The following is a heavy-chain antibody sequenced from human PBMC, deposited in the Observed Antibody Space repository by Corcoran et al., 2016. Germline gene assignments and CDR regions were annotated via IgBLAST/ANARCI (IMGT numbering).Heavy chain of an antibody. J-gene: IGHJ6*02. CDR3: ASPRGSVAAKPSGTYYYYYYGMDV. Sequence: QVQLVQSGAEVKKPGASVKVSCKASGYTFTGYYMHWVRQAPGQGLEWMGWINPNSGGTNYAQKFQGRVTMTRDTSISTAYMELSRLRSDDTAVYYCASPRGSVAAKPSGTYYYYYYGMDVWGQGTTVTVSS. CDR1: GYTFTGYY. V-gene: IGHV1-2*02. D-gene: IGHD2-15*01. CDR2: INPNSGGT.